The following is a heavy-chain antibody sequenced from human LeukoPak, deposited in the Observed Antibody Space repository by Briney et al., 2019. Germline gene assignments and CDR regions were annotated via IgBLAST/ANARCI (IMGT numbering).Heavy chain of an antibody. D-gene: IGHD3/OR15-3a*01. CDR2: IYYSGST. J-gene: IGHJ6*02. CDR3: ARDHGLGMDV. CDR1: GGSISNYY. V-gene: IGHV4-59*01. Sequence: PSETLSLTCTVSGGSISNYYWSWIRQPPGKGLEWIGYIYYSGSTNYNPSLKSRVTISVGTSKNQFSLKLSSVTAADTAVYYCARDHGLGMDVWGQGTTVTVSS.